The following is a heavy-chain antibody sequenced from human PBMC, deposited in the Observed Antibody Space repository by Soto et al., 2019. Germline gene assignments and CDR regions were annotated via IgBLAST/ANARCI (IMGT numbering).Heavy chain of an antibody. V-gene: IGHV3-23*01. D-gene: IGHD6-19*01. CDR3: VKDRSGNKCPWMDV. CDR1: GFTFNTYA. J-gene: IGHJ6*02. Sequence: EVQVLESGGGLLQPGGSLRLSCVASGFTFNTYAMTWVRQGPGMGLEWTSSISGNGETTYYADSVKGRSTVSRDNSKNTLYLQMNSLRDEDTATYYCVKDRSGNKCPWMDVWGQGTTFTVTS. CDR2: ISGNGETT.